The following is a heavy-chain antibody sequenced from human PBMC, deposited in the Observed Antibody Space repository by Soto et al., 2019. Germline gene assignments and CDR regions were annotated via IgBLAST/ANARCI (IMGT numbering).Heavy chain of an antibody. D-gene: IGHD3-10*01. CDR3: ATSSHLLWFGETPQDNWFDP. CDR1: GGTFSSYA. V-gene: IGHV1-69*13. Sequence: WASVKVSCKASGGTFSSYAISWVRQAPGQGLEWMGGIIPIFGTANYAQKFQGRVTITADESTSTAYMELSSLRSEDTAVYYCATSSHLLWFGETPQDNWFDPWGQGTLVTVSS. CDR2: IIPIFGTA. J-gene: IGHJ5*02.